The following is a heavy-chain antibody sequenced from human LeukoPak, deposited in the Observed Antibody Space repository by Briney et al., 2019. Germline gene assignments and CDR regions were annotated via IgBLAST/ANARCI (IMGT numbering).Heavy chain of an antibody. CDR3: ASSGYYFGYESYFAY. CDR1: GFTFSSYG. CDR2: ISGSGGST. J-gene: IGHJ4*02. D-gene: IGHD3-22*01. Sequence: GGSLRLSCAASGFTFSSYGMSWVRQAPGKGLEWVSAISGSGGSTYYADSVKGRFTISRDNSKNTLYLQMNSLRAEDTAVFYCASSGYYFGYESYFAYWGQGTLVTVSS. V-gene: IGHV3-23*01.